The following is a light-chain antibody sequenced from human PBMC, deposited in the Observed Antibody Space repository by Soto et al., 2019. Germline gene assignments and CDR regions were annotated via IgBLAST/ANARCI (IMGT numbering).Light chain of an antibody. J-gene: IGKJ1*01. CDR2: GAS. CDR3: QQYDSFSVT. Sequence: EIVLTQSPASLSVSPGERATLSCRASQSVRSKVAWYQQKPGQAPSLLILGASTRATGVPARFSGSGSGTDFTLTISCLQSEDFATYYCQQYDSFSVTFGQGTKVDIK. CDR1: QSVRSK. V-gene: IGKV3-15*01.